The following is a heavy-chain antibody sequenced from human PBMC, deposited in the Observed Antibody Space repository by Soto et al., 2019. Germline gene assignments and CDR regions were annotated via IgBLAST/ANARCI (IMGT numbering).Heavy chain of an antibody. V-gene: IGHV3-48*01. CDR1: GLIFSSYS. Sequence: GGSLRLSCAASGLIFSSYSMNWVRLAPGKGMEWVSYIDSSSNDIHYADSVRGRFTISRDNAKKSLFLQMDSLRVEDTAVYYCARTRPVDVVPTIPTSYSYMDVWGKGTTVTVS. J-gene: IGHJ6*03. CDR3: ARTRPVDVVPTIPTSYSYMDV. D-gene: IGHD5-12*01. CDR2: IDSSSNDI.